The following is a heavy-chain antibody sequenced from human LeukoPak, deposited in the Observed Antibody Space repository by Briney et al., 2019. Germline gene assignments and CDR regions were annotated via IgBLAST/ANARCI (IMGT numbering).Heavy chain of an antibody. V-gene: IGHV4-61*02. CDR3: ARDRSSSSWLYVGWFDP. J-gene: IGHJ5*02. CDR1: GGSISSGSYY. D-gene: IGHD6-13*01. CDR2: IYTSGST. Sequence: SETLSLTCTVSGGSISSGSYYWSWIRQPAGKGLEWIGRIYTSGSTNYNPSLKSRVTISVDTSKNQFSLKLSSVTAADTAVYYCARDRSSSSWLYVGWFDPWGQGTLVTVSS.